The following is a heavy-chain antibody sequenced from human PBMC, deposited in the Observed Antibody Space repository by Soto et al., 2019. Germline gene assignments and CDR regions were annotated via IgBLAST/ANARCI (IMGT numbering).Heavy chain of an antibody. CDR3: ATSGYNYGPFDY. V-gene: IGHV1-69*01. D-gene: IGHD2-15*01. CDR2: IIRIFGTT. J-gene: IGHJ4*01. CDR1: GDTFKNYA. Sequence: QVQLVQSGAEVRKPGSSVKVSCRASGDTFKNYAISWVRQAPGQGLEWMGGIIRIFGTTDYAQTFHGRVTINGDESTYTAHMELRGLRSDDTALYYCATSGYNYGPFDYWGRGLLVTVSS.